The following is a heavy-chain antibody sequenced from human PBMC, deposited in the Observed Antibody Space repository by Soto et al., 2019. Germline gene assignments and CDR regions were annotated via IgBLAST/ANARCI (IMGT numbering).Heavy chain of an antibody. CDR3: VREDSGWYGGFFQH. V-gene: IGHV3-23*01. J-gene: IGHJ1*01. D-gene: IGHD6-19*01. Sequence: EVQLLESGGGLVHPGGSLRLSCAASGFAYSNYAMSWVRQAPGMGLEWVSTIGGRDGSTDYAEAVKGRFTISRDNAKNTLHLQMTGLRAEDTAVYYCVREDSGWYGGFFQHWGQGTLVAVSS. CDR1: GFAYSNYA. CDR2: IGGRDGST.